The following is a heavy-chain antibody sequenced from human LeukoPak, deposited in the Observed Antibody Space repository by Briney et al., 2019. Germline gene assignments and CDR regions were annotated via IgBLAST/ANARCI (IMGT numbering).Heavy chain of an antibody. CDR1: GFTFNSYW. D-gene: IGHD6-6*01. CDR2: INTDGSST. Sequence: GGSLRLSCAASGFTFNSYWMNWVRQAPGKGLVWVSRINTDGSSTRYADSVKGRFAISRDNAKNTLYLQMNSLRAEDTAVYYCARNLGSDYAMDVRGKGTTVTVSS. V-gene: IGHV3-74*01. CDR3: ARNLGSDYAMDV. J-gene: IGHJ6*04.